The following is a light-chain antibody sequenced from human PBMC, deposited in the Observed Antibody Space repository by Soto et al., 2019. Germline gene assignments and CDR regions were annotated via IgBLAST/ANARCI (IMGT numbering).Light chain of an antibody. Sequence: EIVLTQSPGTLSLSPGERATLSCRASQSVSSSYLAWYQQKPGQAPRLLIYGASSRATGIPDRFSGSGSGTDFTLTISRLEPEDSAVYYCQQYGSSSWTFGQGTKVDSK. CDR2: GAS. J-gene: IGKJ1*01. CDR3: QQYGSSSWT. CDR1: QSVSSSY. V-gene: IGKV3-20*01.